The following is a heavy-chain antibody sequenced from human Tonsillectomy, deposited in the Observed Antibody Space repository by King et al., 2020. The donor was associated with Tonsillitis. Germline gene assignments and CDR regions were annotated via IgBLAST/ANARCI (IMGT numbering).Heavy chain of an antibody. D-gene: IGHD5-18*01. V-gene: IGHV3-11*06. CDR2: ISGSSDDT. J-gene: IGHJ4*02. CDR3: ARDYHGVKGYGH. Sequence: VQLVESGGGLVWPGGSLRLSCAASGFTFSDYYINWVRQAPGKGLEWISYISGSSDDTNYADSVTGRFIIWRDNDKNTVYLHMNSLRAEDTAVYYCARDYHGVKGYGHWGQGTLVTVSS. CDR1: GFTFSDYY.